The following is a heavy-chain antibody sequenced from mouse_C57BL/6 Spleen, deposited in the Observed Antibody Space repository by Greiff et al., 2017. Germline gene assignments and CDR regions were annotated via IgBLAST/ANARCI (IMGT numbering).Heavy chain of an antibody. CDR3: ARDGNYFDY. J-gene: IGHJ2*01. D-gene: IGHD2-3*01. CDR2: IYPGDGDT. V-gene: IGHV1-82*01. Sequence: VQLQQSGPELVKPGASVKISCKASGYSFSSSWMNWVKQRPGKGLEWIGRIYPGDGDTNYNGKFKGKATLTADKSSSTAYMQLSSLTSEDSAVYFCARDGNYFDYWGQGTTLTVSS. CDR1: GYSFSSSW.